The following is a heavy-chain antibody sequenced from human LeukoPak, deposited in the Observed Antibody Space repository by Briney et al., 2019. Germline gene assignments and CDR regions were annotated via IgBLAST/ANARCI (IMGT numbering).Heavy chain of an antibody. D-gene: IGHD4-17*01. CDR1: GGSISSGGYS. Sequence: SQTLSLTCAVSGGSISSGGYSWSWIRQPPGKGLEWIGYIYHSGSTYYNPSLKSRVTISVDTSKNQFSLKLSSVTAADTAVYYCARATTVTTLSSFDYWGQGTLVTVSS. CDR3: ARATTVTTLSSFDY. CDR2: IYHSGST. V-gene: IGHV4-30-2*01. J-gene: IGHJ4*02.